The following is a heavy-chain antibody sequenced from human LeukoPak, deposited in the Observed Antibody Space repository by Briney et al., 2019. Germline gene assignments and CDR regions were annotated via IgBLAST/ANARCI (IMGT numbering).Heavy chain of an antibody. D-gene: IGHD6-6*01. Sequence: PSETLSLTCTVPGGSISSSSYYWGWVRQPPGKGLEWIGSIYYSGSTYYNPSLESRVTISVDTSKNQFSLKLSSVTAADTAVYYCARVESGQLVFEYLQGLDYYYYYMDVWGKGTTVTVSS. CDR1: GGSISSSSYY. J-gene: IGHJ6*03. CDR2: IYYSGST. CDR3: ARVESGQLVFEYLQGLDYYYYYMDV. V-gene: IGHV4-39*07.